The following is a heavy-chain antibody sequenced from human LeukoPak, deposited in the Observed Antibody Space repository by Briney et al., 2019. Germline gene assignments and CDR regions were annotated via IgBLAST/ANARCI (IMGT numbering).Heavy chain of an antibody. D-gene: IGHD2-2*01. Sequence: ASVKVSCKASGYTFTGYYMHWVRQAPGQGLEWMGWINPNSGGTDYAQKFQGRVTMTRDTSISTAYMELSRLRSDDTAVYYCARDLRYCSSTSCHGRAFDIWGQGTMVTVSS. CDR2: INPNSGGT. CDR3: ARDLRYCSSTSCHGRAFDI. J-gene: IGHJ3*02. V-gene: IGHV1-2*02. CDR1: GYTFTGYY.